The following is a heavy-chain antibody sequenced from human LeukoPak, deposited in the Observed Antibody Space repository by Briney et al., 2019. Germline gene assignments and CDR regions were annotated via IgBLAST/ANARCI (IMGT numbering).Heavy chain of an antibody. CDR1: GFTFSSYN. D-gene: IGHD3-3*01. CDR3: ARDLGRLEWLFLYYMDV. Sequence: GGSLRLSCAASGFTFSSYNMNWVRQAPGKGLEWVSSISSSSSFIYYADSVKGRFTISRDNTKNSLYLQMNSLRAEDTAVYYCARDLGRLEWLFLYYMDVWGKGTTVTVSS. J-gene: IGHJ6*03. CDR2: ISSSSSFI. V-gene: IGHV3-21*01.